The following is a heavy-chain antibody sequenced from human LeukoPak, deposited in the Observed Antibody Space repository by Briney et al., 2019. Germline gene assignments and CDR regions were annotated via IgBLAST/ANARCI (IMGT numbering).Heavy chain of an antibody. CDR1: GFTFSSYS. J-gene: IGHJ4*02. V-gene: IGHV3-21*01. D-gene: IGHD1-26*01. CDR3: ARVTLGVAREFDSVGATPPFDY. CDR2: ISSSSSYI. Sequence: GGSLRLSCAASGFTFSSYSMNWVRQAPGKGLEWVSSISSSSSYIYYADSVKGRFTISRDNAKNSLYLQMNSLRAEDTAVYYCARVTLGVAREFDSVGATPPFDYWGQGTLVTVSS.